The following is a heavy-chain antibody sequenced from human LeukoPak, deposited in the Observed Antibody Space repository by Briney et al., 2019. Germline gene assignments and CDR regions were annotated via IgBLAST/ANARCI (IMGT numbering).Heavy chain of an antibody. Sequence: GSLRLSCAASGFTFSSYAMSWVRQAPGKGLEWVAVISYDGSNKYYADSVKGRFTISRDNSKNTLYLQMNSLRAEDTAVYYCARGDYSNYCVYWGQGTLVTVSS. CDR1: GFTFSSYA. J-gene: IGHJ4*02. CDR3: ARGDYSNYCVY. D-gene: IGHD4-11*01. CDR2: ISYDGSNK. V-gene: IGHV3-30-3*01.